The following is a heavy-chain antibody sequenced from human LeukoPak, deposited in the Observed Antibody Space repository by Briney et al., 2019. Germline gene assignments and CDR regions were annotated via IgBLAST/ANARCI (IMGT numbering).Heavy chain of an antibody. CDR3: ARAFDSSGMYYFDY. V-gene: IGHV4-59*01. D-gene: IGHD3-22*01. CDR2: IYYTGST. J-gene: IGHJ4*02. Sequence: TXXXXXXSIXXXXXSWXXXPPGXXLEGXXYIYYTGSTNYNPSLKSRVTISVDTSKNQFSLKLSSVTAADTAVYYCARAFDSSGMYYFDYWGQGTLVTVSS. CDR1: XXSIXXXX.